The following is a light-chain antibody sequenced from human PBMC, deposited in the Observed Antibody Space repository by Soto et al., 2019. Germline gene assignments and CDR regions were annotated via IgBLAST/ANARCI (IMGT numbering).Light chain of an antibody. J-gene: IGLJ3*02. CDR3: SSYAASNNFYFV. CDR1: SSDVGGYNY. Sequence: QSVLNQPPSASGSPGQSVPIPCNGTSSDVGGYNYVSWYQQYPGRAPKLMIYEVTKRPSGVPDRFSGSKSGNTASLTVSGLQAEDEADYSCSSYAASNNFYFVFGGGTQLTVL. V-gene: IGLV2-8*01. CDR2: EVT.